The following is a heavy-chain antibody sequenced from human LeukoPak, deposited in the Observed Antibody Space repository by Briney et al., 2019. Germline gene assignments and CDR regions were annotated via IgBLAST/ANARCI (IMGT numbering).Heavy chain of an antibody. V-gene: IGHV4-34*01. CDR2: INHSGST. D-gene: IGHD3-16*02. CDR3: ARGGGYVSGSYRPGPNNWFDP. Sequence: SETLSLTCAVYGGSFSGYYWSWIRQPPGKGLEWIGEINHSGSTNYNPSLKSRVTISVDTSKNQFSLKLSSVTAADTAVYYCARGGGYVSGSYRPGPNNWFDPWGQGTLVTVSS. J-gene: IGHJ5*02. CDR1: GGSFSGYY.